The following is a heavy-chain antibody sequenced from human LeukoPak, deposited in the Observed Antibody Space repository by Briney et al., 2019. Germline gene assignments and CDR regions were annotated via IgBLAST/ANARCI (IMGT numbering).Heavy chain of an antibody. D-gene: IGHD3-16*01. CDR1: GFIFSSYA. V-gene: IGHV3-30*04. CDR2: ISHDGSNK. CDR3: ARDLYPPRTWGGSPPAYMDV. J-gene: IGHJ6*03. Sequence: GGSLRLSCAASGFIFSSYAMYWVRQAPGKGLEWVAVISHDGSNKYYADSVKGRFTISRDNSKNTLYLQMNNPRTEDTAVYFCARDLYPPRTWGGSPPAYMDVWGTGTTVTISS.